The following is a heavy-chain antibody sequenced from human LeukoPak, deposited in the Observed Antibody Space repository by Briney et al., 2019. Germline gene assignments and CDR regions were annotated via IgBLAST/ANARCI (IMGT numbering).Heavy chain of an antibody. CDR1: GGSISSNLYY. Sequence: KPSETLSLTCSVSGGSISSNLYYWGWIRQPPGKGLEWVGSIYYSGTTYDNPSLKSRVTISVDTSKNQFSLKLSSVTAADTAVYYCGRGLVVPAATPFHYYWGQGTLVTVSS. V-gene: IGHV4-39*01. CDR3: GRGLVVPAATPFHYY. D-gene: IGHD2-2*01. J-gene: IGHJ4*02. CDR2: IYYSGTT.